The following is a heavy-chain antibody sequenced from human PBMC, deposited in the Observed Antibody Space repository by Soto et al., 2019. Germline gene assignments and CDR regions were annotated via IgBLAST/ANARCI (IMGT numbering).Heavy chain of an antibody. V-gene: IGHV1-46*01. Sequence: AASVKVSCKASGYTFTSYYMHWVRQAPGQGLEWMGIINPSGGSTSYAQKFQGRVTMTRDTSTSTVYMELSSLRSEDTAVYYCARDRYDSSGYAPFDAFDIWGQGTMVTVSS. J-gene: IGHJ3*02. CDR2: INPSGGST. CDR3: ARDRYDSSGYAPFDAFDI. D-gene: IGHD3-22*01. CDR1: GYTFTSYY.